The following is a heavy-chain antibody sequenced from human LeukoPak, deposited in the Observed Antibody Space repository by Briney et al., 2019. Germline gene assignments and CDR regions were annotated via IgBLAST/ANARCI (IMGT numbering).Heavy chain of an antibody. CDR3: ARESVQWLVYYYYYMDV. J-gene: IGHJ6*03. Sequence: QPGGSLRLSCAASGFTFSSYAMSWVRQAPGKGLEWVSAISGGGDSTYYADSVKGRFTISRDNAKNSLYLQMNSLRAEDTAVYYCARESVQWLVYYYYYMDVWGKGTTVTVSS. V-gene: IGHV3-23*01. CDR1: GFTFSSYA. CDR2: ISGGGDST. D-gene: IGHD6-19*01.